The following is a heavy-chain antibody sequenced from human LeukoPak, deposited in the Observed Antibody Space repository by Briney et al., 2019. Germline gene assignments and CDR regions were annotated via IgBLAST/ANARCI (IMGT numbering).Heavy chain of an antibody. D-gene: IGHD5-12*01. CDR3: ARRGYSYADAFDI. CDR2: IYYIGST. J-gene: IGHJ3*02. Sequence: SETLSLTCTVSGGSIGSYYWNFIRQPPGKGLEWIGYIYYIGSTNYNPSLKSRVTMSVETSKNQFSLKLYSVTAADTAVYYCARRGYSYADAFDIWGQGTMVTVSS. V-gene: IGHV4-59*08. CDR1: GGSIGSYY.